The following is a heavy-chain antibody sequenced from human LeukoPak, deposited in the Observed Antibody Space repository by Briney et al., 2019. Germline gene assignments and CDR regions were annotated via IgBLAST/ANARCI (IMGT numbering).Heavy chain of an antibody. D-gene: IGHD4-23*01. CDR1: GGSISSRSYY. CDR3: ARQPVYGGNSH. Sequence: SETLSLTCTVSGGSISSRSYYWGWIRQPPGKGLEWIGSIYYSGSTYYNPSLKSRVTISVDTSKNQFSLKLSSVTAADTAVYYCARQPVYGGNSHWGQGTLVTVSS. CDR2: IYYSGST. J-gene: IGHJ4*02. V-gene: IGHV4-39*01.